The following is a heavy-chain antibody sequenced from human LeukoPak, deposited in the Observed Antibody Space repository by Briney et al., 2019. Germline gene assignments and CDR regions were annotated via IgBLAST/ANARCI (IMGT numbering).Heavy chain of an antibody. CDR1: GGSFSGYY. V-gene: IGHV4-34*01. J-gene: IGHJ4*02. D-gene: IGHD3-22*01. Sequence: SETLSLTCAVYGGSFSGYYWSWIRQPPGKGLEWIGEINHSGSTNYNPSLKSRVTISVDTSKNQFSLKLSSVTAADTAVYYCARSQSSGYYYAYDSWGQGTLVTVSS. CDR2: INHSGST. CDR3: ARSQSSGYYYAYDS.